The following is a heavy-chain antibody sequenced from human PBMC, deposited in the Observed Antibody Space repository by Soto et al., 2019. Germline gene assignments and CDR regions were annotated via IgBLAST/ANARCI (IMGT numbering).Heavy chain of an antibody. Sequence: GASVKVSCKASGGTFSSYAISWVRQAPGQGLEWMGGIIPIFGTANYAQKFQGRVTITADESTSTAYMELSSLRSEDTAVYYCARGRRGVAVAPASYYYYGMDVWGQGTTLTVSS. CDR2: IIPIFGTA. CDR3: ARGRRGVAVAPASYYYYGMDV. CDR1: GGTFSSYA. V-gene: IGHV1-69*13. D-gene: IGHD6-19*01. J-gene: IGHJ6*02.